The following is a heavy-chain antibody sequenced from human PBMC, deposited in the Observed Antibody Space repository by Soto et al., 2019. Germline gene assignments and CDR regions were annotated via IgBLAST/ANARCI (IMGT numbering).Heavy chain of an antibody. CDR3: ARQAYSGSNHGAYYFDY. D-gene: IGHD1-26*01. Sequence: GESLKISCKGSGYTFTSYWIGWVRQMPGKGLEWMGIFYPGDSDTRYSPPFQGQVTISADKSISTAYLQWSSLKASDTAMYYCARQAYSGSNHGAYYFDYWGQGTLVTVSS. CDR2: FYPGDSDT. CDR1: GYTFTSYW. V-gene: IGHV5-51*01. J-gene: IGHJ4*02.